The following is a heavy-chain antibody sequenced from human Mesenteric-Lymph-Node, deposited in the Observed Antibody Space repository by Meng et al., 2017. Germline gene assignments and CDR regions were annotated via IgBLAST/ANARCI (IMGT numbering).Heavy chain of an antibody. V-gene: IGHV4-59*12. CDR1: GGSISSYY. D-gene: IGHD2-15*01. CDR3: ARDNLRCSGGSCYSLPHDNWFDP. CDR2: IYYSGST. Sequence: GSLRLSCTVSGGSISSYYWSWIRQPPGKGLEWIGYIYYSGSTNYNPSLKSRVTISVDTSMNQFSLKLSSVTAADTAVYYCARDNLRCSGGSCYSLPHDNWFDPWGQGTLVTVSS. J-gene: IGHJ5*02.